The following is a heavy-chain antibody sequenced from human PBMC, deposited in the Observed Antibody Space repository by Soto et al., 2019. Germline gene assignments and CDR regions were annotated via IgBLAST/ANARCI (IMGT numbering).Heavy chain of an antibody. J-gene: IGHJ4*02. CDR1: GFTFSSYS. D-gene: IGHD2-21*02. CDR3: ARDLGRRDSPDV. CDR2: VSSSSSYI. V-gene: IGHV3-21*01. Sequence: PGGSLRLSCAASGFTFSSYSMNWVRQAPGKGLEWVSSVSSSSSYIYYADSVKGRFTISRDNAKNSLYLQMNSLRAEDTAVYYCARDLGRRDSPDVWGQGTLVTVSS.